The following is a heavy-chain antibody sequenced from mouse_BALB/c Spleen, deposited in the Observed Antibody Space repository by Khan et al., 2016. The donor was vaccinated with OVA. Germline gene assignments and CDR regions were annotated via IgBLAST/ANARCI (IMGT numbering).Heavy chain of an antibody. CDR2: ISPGSGNS. CDR1: GYTFTSYW. J-gene: IGHJ4*01. CDR3: ATSNYYGGGRYAMDY. Sequence: DLVKPGASVKLSCKASGYTFTSYWINWIKQRPGQGLEWIGHISPGSGNSYYNGLFTVKATLTVETSSSAYIHLSSLSSEDSAVYFSATSNYYGGGRYAMDYWGQGTSVTVSS. V-gene: IGHV1S41*01. D-gene: IGHD1-1*02.